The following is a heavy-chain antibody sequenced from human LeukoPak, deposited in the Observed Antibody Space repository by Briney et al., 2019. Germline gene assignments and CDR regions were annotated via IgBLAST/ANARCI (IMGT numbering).Heavy chain of an antibody. CDR1: GFTFSSYW. CDR3: ARPSGYYSNFDY. D-gene: IGHD3-22*01. Sequence: GGSLRLSCAASGFTFSSYWMDWGRQAPGKGLVWVSRINSDGSSTSYADSVKGRFTISRDNAKNTLYLQMNSLRAEDTAVYYCARPSGYYSNFDYWGQGTLVTVSS. J-gene: IGHJ4*02. V-gene: IGHV3-74*01. CDR2: INSDGSST.